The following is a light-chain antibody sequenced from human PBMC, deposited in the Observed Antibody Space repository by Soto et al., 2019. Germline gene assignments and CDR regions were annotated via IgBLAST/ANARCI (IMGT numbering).Light chain of an antibody. J-gene: IGKJ1*01. CDR2: KAS. CDR1: QSISDW. V-gene: IGKV1-5*03. Sequence: DTQMTQSPSTLSASVGDRVTITCRVSQSISDWLAWYQQKPGKAPKLLIYKASRLQSGVPSRFSGSGSGTEFTLTISGLQAEDFATYYCQHYNDYPWTFGQGTKVEI. CDR3: QHYNDYPWT.